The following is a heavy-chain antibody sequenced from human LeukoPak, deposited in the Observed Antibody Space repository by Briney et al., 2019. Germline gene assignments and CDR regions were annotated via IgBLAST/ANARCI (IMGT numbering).Heavy chain of an antibody. V-gene: IGHV4-34*01. Sequence: PSETLSLTCAVSGGSFSGYYWTWIRQPPGKGLEWIGEINHSGSTNYNPSLKSRVTISVDTSKNQFSLKLSSVTAADTAVYYCARGTNSFRSIAVAGTFAPEFDYWGQGTLVTVSS. CDR1: GGSFSGYY. CDR2: INHSGST. D-gene: IGHD6-19*01. CDR3: ARGTNSFRSIAVAGTFAPEFDY. J-gene: IGHJ4*02.